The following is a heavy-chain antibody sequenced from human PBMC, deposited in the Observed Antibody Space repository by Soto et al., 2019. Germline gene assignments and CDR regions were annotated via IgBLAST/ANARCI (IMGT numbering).Heavy chain of an antibody. CDR2: IYYNGGT. J-gene: IGHJ6*03. Sequence: SETLSLTCTVSGGSISSSSYYWGWIRQPPGKGLEWIGSIYYNGGTYYNPSPKSRVTISVDTSKNQFSLKLSSVTAADTALYYCARHRRYGDYPYYYYYMDVWGKGTTVTGSS. V-gene: IGHV4-39*01. CDR1: GGSISSSSYY. D-gene: IGHD4-17*01. CDR3: ARHRRYGDYPYYYYYMDV.